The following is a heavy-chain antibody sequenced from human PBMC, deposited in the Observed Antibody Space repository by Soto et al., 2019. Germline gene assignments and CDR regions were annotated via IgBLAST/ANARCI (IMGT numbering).Heavy chain of an antibody. CDR2: ISVSGSTT. D-gene: IGHD3-3*01. J-gene: IGHJ4*02. CDR3: VKDTSTWASTYFDY. CDR1: GFTFSSYA. V-gene: IGHV3-23*01. Sequence: EVQLLESGGGLVQPGGSLRLSCAASGFTFSSYAMSWVRQAPGKGLEWVSVISVSGSTTSHADFVEGQFTISRDNSKNTLYLQMNSLRAEDTAVYYCVKDTSTWASTYFDYWGQGTLVTVSS.